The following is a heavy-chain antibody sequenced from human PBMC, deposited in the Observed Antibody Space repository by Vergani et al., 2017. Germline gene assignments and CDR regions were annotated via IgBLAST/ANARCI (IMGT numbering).Heavy chain of an antibody. V-gene: IGHV1-69*04. CDR1: GGTFSSYA. J-gene: IGHJ4*02. CDR3: VRVDTAMGFDY. CDR2: IIPILGIA. Sequence: QVQLVQSGAEVKKPGASVKVSCKASGGTFSSYAISWVRQAPGQGLEWMGRIIPILGIANYAQKFQGRVTMTADKSTSTAYMELSSLRSEDTAVYYCVRVDTAMGFDYWGQGTLVTVSS. D-gene: IGHD5-18*01.